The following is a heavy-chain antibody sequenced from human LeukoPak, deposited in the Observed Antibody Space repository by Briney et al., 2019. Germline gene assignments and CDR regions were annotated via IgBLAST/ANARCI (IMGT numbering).Heavy chain of an antibody. CDR1: GFTFSSYG. V-gene: IGHV3-30*02. J-gene: IGHJ4*02. Sequence: PGGSLRLSCAASGFTFSSYGMHWVRQAPGKGLEWVAFIRYDGSNKYYADSVKGRFTISRDNSKNTLYLQMNSLRAEDTAVYYCANDERAVAGNPYYFDYWGQGTLVTVSS. D-gene: IGHD6-19*01. CDR3: ANDERAVAGNPYYFDY. CDR2: IRYDGSNK.